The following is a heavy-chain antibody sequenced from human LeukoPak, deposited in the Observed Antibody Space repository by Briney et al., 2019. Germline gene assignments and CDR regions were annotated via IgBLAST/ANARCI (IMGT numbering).Heavy chain of an antibody. J-gene: IGHJ4*02. D-gene: IGHD4-17*01. V-gene: IGHV3-30*02. CDR1: GFTFSSYG. Sequence: PGGSLRLSCAASGFTFSSYGLHWVRQAPGKGLEWVAFIRYDGSNKYYADSVKGRFTISRDNSKNTLYLQMNSLRAEDTAVYYCAKDHAYYGDYGESGHYWGQGTLATVSS. CDR3: AKDHAYYGDYGESGHY. CDR2: IRYDGSNK.